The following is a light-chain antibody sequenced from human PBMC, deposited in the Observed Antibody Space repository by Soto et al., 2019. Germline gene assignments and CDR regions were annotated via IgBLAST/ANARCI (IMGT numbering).Light chain of an antibody. J-gene: IGKJ2*01. CDR1: QRTDSY. V-gene: IGKV1-39*01. CDR2: AAF. CDR3: QQSYSAPFT. Sequence: DLQMTQSPSSLSASVGDRVTITCRASQRTDSYLNWYQQKPGKAPKLLIYAAFRLQSGVPSRFTGSGSGADFTLTISSLQPEDFATYYCQQSYSAPFTFGQGTKLEIK.